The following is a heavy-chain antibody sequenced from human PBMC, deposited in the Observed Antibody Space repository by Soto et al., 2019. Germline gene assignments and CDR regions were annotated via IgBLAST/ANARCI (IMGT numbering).Heavy chain of an antibody. CDR1: VGPITTGGHF. CDR3: ARAVSGSYLDS. D-gene: IGHD1-26*01. J-gene: IGHJ4*02. CDR2: IYYSGTT. V-gene: IGHV4-31*03. Sequence: QVQLQESGPGLVKASQTLSLTCTVSVGPITTGGHFWSWIGHYPGKGLEWIGYIYYSGTTHYNPSLKSRVTISVDTSKRQFSLNLSSVTAADTAVYYCARAVSGSYLDSWGQGTLVSVSS.